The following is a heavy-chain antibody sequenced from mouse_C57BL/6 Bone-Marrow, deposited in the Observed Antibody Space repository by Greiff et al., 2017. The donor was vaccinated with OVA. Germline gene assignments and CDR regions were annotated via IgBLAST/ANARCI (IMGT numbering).Heavy chain of an antibody. J-gene: IGHJ3*01. D-gene: IGHD2-5*01. CDR1: GYTFTDYY. CDR3: ARSSNYESFDY. Sequence: EVQLQQSGPELVKPGASVKISCKASGYTFTDYYMNWVKQSHGKSLEWIGDINPNNGGTSYNQKFKGKATLTVDKSSSTAYMELRSLTSEDSAVYYCARSSNYESFDYWGQGTLVTVSA. CDR2: INPNNGGT. V-gene: IGHV1-26*01.